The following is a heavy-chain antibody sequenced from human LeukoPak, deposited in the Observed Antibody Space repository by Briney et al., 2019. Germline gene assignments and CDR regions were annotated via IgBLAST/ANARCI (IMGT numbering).Heavy chain of an antibody. CDR1: GGTFSSYA. Sequence: TVKVSCKASGGTFSSYAISWVRQAPGQGLEWMGRIIPIFGTANYAQKFQGRVTITTDESTSTAYMELSSLRSEDTAVYYCARAVRDDFWSGYYYFDYWGQGTLVTVSS. D-gene: IGHD3-3*01. V-gene: IGHV1-69*05. CDR3: ARAVRDDFWSGYYYFDY. J-gene: IGHJ4*02. CDR2: IIPIFGTA.